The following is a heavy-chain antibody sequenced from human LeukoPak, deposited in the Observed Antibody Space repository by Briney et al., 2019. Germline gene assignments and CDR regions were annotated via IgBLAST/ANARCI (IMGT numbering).Heavy chain of an antibody. CDR1: GGTFSSYA. Sequence: GASVKVSCKASGGTFSSYAISWVRQAPGQGLEWMGGIIPIFGTANYAQKFQGRVTITTDESTSTAYMELRSLRSEDTGVYYCARDLESGLAFDIWGQGTMVTVSS. CDR2: IIPIFGTA. V-gene: IGHV1-69*05. CDR3: ARDLESGLAFDI. D-gene: IGHD3-3*01. J-gene: IGHJ3*02.